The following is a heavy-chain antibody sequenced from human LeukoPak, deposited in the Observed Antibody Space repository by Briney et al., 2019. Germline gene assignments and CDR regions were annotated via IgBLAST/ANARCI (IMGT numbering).Heavy chain of an antibody. CDR1: GYTLTELS. D-gene: IGHD3-3*01. Sequence: ASVKVSCKVSGYTLTELSMHWVRQAPGQGLEWMGWISAYNGNTNYAQKLQGRVTMTTDTSTSTAYMELRSLRSDDTAVYYCARDMFPGSSGVVIKNMDIWGKGTTVTVSS. CDR3: ARDMFPGSSGVVIKNMDI. V-gene: IGHV1-18*01. CDR2: ISAYNGNT. J-gene: IGHJ6*03.